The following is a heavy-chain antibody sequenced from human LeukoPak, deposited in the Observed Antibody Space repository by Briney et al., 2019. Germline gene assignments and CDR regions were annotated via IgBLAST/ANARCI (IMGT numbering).Heavy chain of an antibody. J-gene: IGHJ4*02. CDR1: GYTFTSYA. V-gene: IGHV7-4-1*02. D-gene: IGHD5-18*01. CDR2: INTNTGNP. CDR3: ASRGYSYQFDY. Sequence: ASVKVSCKASGYTFTSYAMNWARQAPGQGLEWMGWINTNTGNPTYAQGFTGRFVFSLDTSVSTAYLQISSLKADDTAVYYCASRGYSYQFDYWGQGTLVTVSS.